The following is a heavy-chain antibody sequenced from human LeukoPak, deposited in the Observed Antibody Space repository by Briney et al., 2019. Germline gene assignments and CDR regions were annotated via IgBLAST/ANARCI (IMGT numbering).Heavy chain of an antibody. J-gene: IGHJ4*02. V-gene: IGHV3-21*04. CDR2: ISSSSSYI. CDR3: ARARGDFWSGYFDY. D-gene: IGHD3-3*01. CDR1: GFTFSSYS. Sequence: GGSLRLSCAASGFTFSSYSMNWVRQAPGKGLEWVSSISSSSSYIYYADSVKGRFTISRDNAKNSLYLQMNSLRAEDTAVYYCARARGDFWSGYFDYWGQGTLVTVSS.